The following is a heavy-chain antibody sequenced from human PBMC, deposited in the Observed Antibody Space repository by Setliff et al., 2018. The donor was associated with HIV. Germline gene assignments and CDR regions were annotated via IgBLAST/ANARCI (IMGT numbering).Heavy chain of an antibody. D-gene: IGHD3-22*01. CDR3: ARRGYSYDTSGYYYYFDY. J-gene: IGHJ4*02. V-gene: IGHV1-18*01. CDR1: GYTFTKYG. Sequence: GASVKVSCKTSGYTFTKYGITWVRQAPGQGLEWMGWISANNGNTNYAQKFQGRVTMTTDTSTRTACMELGNLRSDDTAVYYCARRGYSYDTSGYYYYFDYWGQGTLVTVSS. CDR2: ISANNGNT.